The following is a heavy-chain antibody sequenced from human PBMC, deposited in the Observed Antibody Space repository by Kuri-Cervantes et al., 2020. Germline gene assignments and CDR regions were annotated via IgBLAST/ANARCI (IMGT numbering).Heavy chain of an antibody. CDR1: GYTFTSYD. D-gene: IGHD4-11*01. CDR3: ARDSARDSSNPLDF. J-gene: IGHJ4*02. Sequence: ASVQVSCKASGYTFTSYDINWVRQATGQGLEWMGWMNPNSGNTGYAQKFQGRVTMTRNTSISTAYMELSSLRSDDTAVYYCARDSARDSSNPLDFWGQGTLVTVSS. V-gene: IGHV1-8*01. CDR2: MNPNSGNT.